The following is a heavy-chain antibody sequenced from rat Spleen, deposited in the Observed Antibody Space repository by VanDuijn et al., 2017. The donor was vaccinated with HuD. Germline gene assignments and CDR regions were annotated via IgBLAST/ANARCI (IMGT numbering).Heavy chain of an antibody. Sequence: QVQLKESGPGLVQPSQTLSLTCTVSGFSLSNYGVIWVRQPPGKGLEWMGVIWGNGDTNYNSALKSRLSISRDTSKSQVYLKMNSLQTEDTANYYCARGDYSSPRGGWGQGVMVTVSS. CDR2: IWGNGDT. J-gene: IGHJ2*01. CDR3: ARGDYSSPRGG. V-gene: IGHV2-13*01. D-gene: IGHD1-2*01. CDR1: GFSLSNYG.